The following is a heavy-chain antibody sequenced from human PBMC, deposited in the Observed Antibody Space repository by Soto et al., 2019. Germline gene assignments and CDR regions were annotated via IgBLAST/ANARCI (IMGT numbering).Heavy chain of an antibody. V-gene: IGHV2-5*02. CDR1: GFSLTTSGVG. CDR2: IFWDDDK. CDR3: ASSSGYRIFDC. D-gene: IGHD3-22*01. J-gene: IGHJ4*02. Sequence: QITLKESGPTLVKPTQTLTLTCTFSGFSLTTSGVGVGWIRQPPGKALEWLALIFWDDDKRYSPSLKSRLTITKDTSKNQVVLTMINMDPVDTATYYCASSSGYRIFDCWGQGTLVTVSS.